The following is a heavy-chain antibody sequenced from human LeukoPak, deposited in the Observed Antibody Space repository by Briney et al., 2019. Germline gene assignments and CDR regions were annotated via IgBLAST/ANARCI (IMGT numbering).Heavy chain of an antibody. CDR1: GGSVSSGSYY. CDR2: IYYSENT. V-gene: IGHV4-61*01. D-gene: IGHD6-19*01. J-gene: IGHJ6*04. CDR3: ARDRRIAVAGQFYYYGMDV. Sequence: SETLSLTCTVSGGSVSSGSYYWSWIRQPPGKGLEWIGYIYYSENTNYNPSLKSRVTISVDTSKNQFSLKLSSVTAADTAVYYCARDRRIAVAGQFYYYGMDVWGKGTTVTVSS.